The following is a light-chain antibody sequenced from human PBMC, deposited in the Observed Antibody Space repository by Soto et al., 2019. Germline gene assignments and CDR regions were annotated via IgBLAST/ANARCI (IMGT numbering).Light chain of an antibody. Sequence: QSALTQPASVSGSPGQSITISCTGTSGDIGTYNLVSWYQQHPGRAPQLIIFEGNKRPSGVSNRFSASKSGNTASLAISGLQAEDEADYHCCSYAGRSTVICGGGTQLTVL. CDR3: CSYAGRSTVI. CDR1: SGDIGTYNL. CDR2: EGN. J-gene: IGLJ2*01. V-gene: IGLV2-23*01.